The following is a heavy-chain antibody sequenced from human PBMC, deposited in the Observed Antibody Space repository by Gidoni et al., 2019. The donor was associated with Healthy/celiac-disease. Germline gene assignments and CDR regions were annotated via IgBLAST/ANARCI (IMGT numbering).Heavy chain of an antibody. CDR1: GFTFSSYS. D-gene: IGHD6-19*01. CDR3: AGIAVADPFDY. Sequence: EVQLVESGGGLVKPGGSLRLSCAASGFTFSSYSMNWVRQAPGKGLEWVSSISSSSSYIYYADSVKGRFTISRDNAKNSLYLQMNSLRAEDTAVYYCAGIAVADPFDYWGQGTLVTVSS. J-gene: IGHJ4*02. V-gene: IGHV3-21*01. CDR2: ISSSSSYI.